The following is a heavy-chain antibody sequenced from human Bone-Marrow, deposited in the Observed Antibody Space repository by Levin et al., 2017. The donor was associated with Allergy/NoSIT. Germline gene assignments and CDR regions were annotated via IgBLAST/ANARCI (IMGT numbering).Heavy chain of an antibody. J-gene: IGHJ4*02. CDR2: IVGTGYNT. D-gene: IGHD2-2*01. CDR1: GFTFSTYG. Sequence: GGSLRLSCAASGFTFSTYGMSWVRQAPGKGLEWVSGIVGTGYNTYYSDSVKGRFTISRDNSKNMVYLQMDSLRVEDTAIYYCAKISALVAGDVYWGQGTLVTVS. V-gene: IGHV3-23*01. CDR3: AKISALVAGDVY.